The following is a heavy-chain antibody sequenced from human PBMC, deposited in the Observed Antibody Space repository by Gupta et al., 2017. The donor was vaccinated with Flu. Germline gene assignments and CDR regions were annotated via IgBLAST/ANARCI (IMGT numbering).Heavy chain of an antibody. V-gene: IGHV3-30*18. CDR1: GFTYSNNA. CDR2: VSYDGNSK. Sequence: QVQLVESGGGVVQPGGSLRLSCAASGFTYSNNAMHWVRQAPGKGLEWVAIVSYDGNSKYFADSVKGRFTISRDNSKNTLHLQMNSLRADDTAMYYCAKDLGWQHLAQRYFDLWGRGTLVTVSS. CDR3: AKDLGWQHLAQRYFDL. D-gene: IGHD6-13*01. J-gene: IGHJ2*01.